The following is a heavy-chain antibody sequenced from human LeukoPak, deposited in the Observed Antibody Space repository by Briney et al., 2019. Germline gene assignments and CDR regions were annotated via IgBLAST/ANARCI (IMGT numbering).Heavy chain of an antibody. CDR3: ARAVLTAWVVVITTVPDAFDI. J-gene: IGHJ3*02. D-gene: IGHD3-22*01. CDR2: IYHRGST. CDR1: GGSLSSSNW. Sequence: SETLSLTCAVSGGSLSSSNWWSWVRQPPGKGLGGIGVIYHRGSTNYNPSLKSRVTISVDKSKNQFSLKLSSVTAAETAVYYCARAVLTAWVVVITTVPDAFDIWGQGTMVTVSS. V-gene: IGHV4-4*02.